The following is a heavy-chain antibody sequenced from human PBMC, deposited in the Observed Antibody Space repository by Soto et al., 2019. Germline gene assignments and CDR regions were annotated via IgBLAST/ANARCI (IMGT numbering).Heavy chain of an antibody. CDR1: GYTFTSYA. V-gene: IGHV1-3*01. Sequence: GASVKVSCKASGYTFTSYAMHWVRQAPGQRLEWMGWINASNGNTKYSQKFQGRVTITRDTSASTAYMELSSLRSEDTAVYYCARPHFSSSYYFDYWGQGTLVTVSS. CDR2: INASNGNT. CDR3: ARPHFSSSYYFDY. D-gene: IGHD6-13*01. J-gene: IGHJ4*02.